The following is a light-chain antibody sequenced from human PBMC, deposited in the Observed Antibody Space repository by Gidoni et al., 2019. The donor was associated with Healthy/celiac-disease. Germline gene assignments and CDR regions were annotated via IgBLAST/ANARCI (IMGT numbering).Light chain of an antibody. CDR2: EFS. CDR3: SSYTSSSTLGV. J-gene: IGLJ2*01. Sequence: QSALTQPASVSGSPGQSITISCTGTSSDVGGYNYVSWYQQHPSKAPKLMIYEFSNRPSGVSNRFSGSKSGNTASLTISGLQAEDEADYYCSSYTSSSTLGVFGGGTKLTVL. V-gene: IGLV2-14*01. CDR1: SSDVGGYNY.